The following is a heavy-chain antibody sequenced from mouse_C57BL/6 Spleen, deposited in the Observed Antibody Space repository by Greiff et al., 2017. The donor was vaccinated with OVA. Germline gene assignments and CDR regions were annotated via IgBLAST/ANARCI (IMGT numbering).Heavy chain of an antibody. CDR1: GFTFSDYG. V-gene: IGHV5-17*01. J-gene: IGHJ3*01. D-gene: IGHD2-4*01. CDR2: ISSGSSTI. CDR3: ARGPYYYFAY. Sequence: EVKLVESGGGLVKPGGSLKLSCAASGFTFSDYGMHWVRQAPEKGLEWVAYISSGSSTIYYADTVKGRFTITRDNAKNTLFMQMTSLKADDTAMDYCARGPYYYFAYWGQGALGTVSA.